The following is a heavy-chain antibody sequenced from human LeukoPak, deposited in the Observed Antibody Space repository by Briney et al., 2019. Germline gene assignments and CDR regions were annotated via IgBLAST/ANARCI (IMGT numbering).Heavy chain of an antibody. CDR3: ARGRIAAAGTVPNYFDY. CDR2: INHSGST. D-gene: IGHD6-13*01. J-gene: IGHJ4*02. Sequence: SETLSLTCAVYGGSFSGYYWSWIRQPPGKGLECIGEINHSGSTNYNPSLKSRVTISVDTSENQFSLKLSSVTAADTAVYYCARGRIAAAGTVPNYFDYWGQGTLVTVSS. V-gene: IGHV4-34*01. CDR1: GGSFSGYY.